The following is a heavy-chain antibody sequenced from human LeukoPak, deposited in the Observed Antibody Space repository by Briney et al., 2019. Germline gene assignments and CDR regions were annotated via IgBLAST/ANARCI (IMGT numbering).Heavy chain of an antibody. CDR2: ISSSGSTI. CDR3: ARDPYYSGYYYFDY. V-gene: IGHV3-48*03. CDR1: GFTVSSNH. D-gene: IGHD3-22*01. Sequence: GGSLKLSCAASGFTVSSNHMSWVRRAPGKGLEWVSYISSSGSTIYYADSVKGRFTISRDNAKNSLYLQMNSLRAEDTAVYYCARDPYYSGYYYFDYWGQGTLVTVSS. J-gene: IGHJ4*02.